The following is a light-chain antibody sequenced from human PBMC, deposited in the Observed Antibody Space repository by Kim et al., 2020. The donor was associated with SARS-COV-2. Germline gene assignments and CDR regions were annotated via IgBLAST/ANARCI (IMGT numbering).Light chain of an antibody. CDR3: CSYAGSYTFEV. V-gene: IGLV2-11*01. CDR1: SSDVGGYNY. Sequence: QSVTSSWTGTSSDVGGYNYVSWYQQQPGKAPKLMIYDVSKRPSGVPDRFSGSKSGNTASLTISGLQAEDEADYYCCSYAGSYTFEVFGGGTKLTVL. J-gene: IGLJ2*01. CDR2: DVS.